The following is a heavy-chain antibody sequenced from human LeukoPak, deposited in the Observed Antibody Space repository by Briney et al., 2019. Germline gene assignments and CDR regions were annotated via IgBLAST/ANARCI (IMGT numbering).Heavy chain of an antibody. V-gene: IGHV3-23*01. CDR2: ISGSGGST. CDR3: ARDVYSRTLTTTPYYFDY. D-gene: IGHD4-17*01. J-gene: IGHJ4*02. Sequence: GGSLRLSCAASGFTFSSYAMSWVRQAPGKGLEWVSAISGSGGSTYYADSVKGRFTISRDNAKNSLYLQMNSLRAEDTAVYYRARDVYSRTLTTTPYYFDYWGQGTLVTVSS. CDR1: GFTFSSYA.